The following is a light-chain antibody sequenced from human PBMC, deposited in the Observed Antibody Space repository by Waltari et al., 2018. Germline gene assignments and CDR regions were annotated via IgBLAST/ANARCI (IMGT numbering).Light chain of an antibody. CDR1: GSNTGAGYD. V-gene: IGLV1-40*01. CDR2: GIS. CDR3: QSYDTSLSVV. J-gene: IGLJ3*02. Sequence: QSVLTQPPSVSGAPGQRVTISCTGSGSNTGAGYDVHWYQQLPRAAPKLLIYGISTRPLGVPDRFFGSTSGTSASLAITGLQAEDEADYYCQSYDTSLSVVFGGGTKLTVL.